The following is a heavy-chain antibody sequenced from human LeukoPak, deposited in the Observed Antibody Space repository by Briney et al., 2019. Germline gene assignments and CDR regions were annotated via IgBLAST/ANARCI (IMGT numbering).Heavy chain of an antibody. V-gene: IGHV3-23*01. CDR3: AKDNSGPGCYYGMDV. D-gene: IGHD5-12*01. CDR2: ISGSGGST. J-gene: IGHJ6*04. Sequence: PGGSLRLSCAASGFTFSSYAMSWVRQAPGKGLEWVSAISGSGGSTYYADSVKGRFTISRDNSKNTLYLQMNSLRAEDTAVYYCAKDNSGPGCYYGMDVWGKGTTVTVSS. CDR1: GFTFSSYA.